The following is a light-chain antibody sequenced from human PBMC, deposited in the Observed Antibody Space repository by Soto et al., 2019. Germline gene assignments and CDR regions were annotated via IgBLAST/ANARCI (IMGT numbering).Light chain of an antibody. Sequence: QSALTQPPSASGSPGQSVTISCTGTSSDVGGYNYVSWYQQHPGKAPKLMIYDVSKRPSGVPDRFSGSKSGNTASLTVSGLQAEDEADYSCSSYAGSNNSLYVFGTGTKLTVL. V-gene: IGLV2-8*01. CDR1: SSDVGGYNY. CDR3: SSYAGSNNSLYV. J-gene: IGLJ1*01. CDR2: DVS.